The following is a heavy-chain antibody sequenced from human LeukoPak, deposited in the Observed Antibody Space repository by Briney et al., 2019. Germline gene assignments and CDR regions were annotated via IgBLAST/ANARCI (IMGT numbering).Heavy chain of an antibody. CDR2: ISSSSSYI. J-gene: IGHJ5*02. V-gene: IGHV3-21*01. D-gene: IGHD4-11*01. Sequence: GGSLRLSCAASGFTFSSYSMNWVRQAPGKGLEWVSSISSSSSYIYYADSVKGRFTISRDNAKNSLHLQMNSLRAEDTAVYYCARGGEDYTPNWFDPWGQGTLVTVSS. CDR1: GFTFSSYS. CDR3: ARGGEDYTPNWFDP.